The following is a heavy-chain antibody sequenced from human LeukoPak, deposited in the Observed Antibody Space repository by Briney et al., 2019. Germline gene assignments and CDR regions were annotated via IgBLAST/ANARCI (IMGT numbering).Heavy chain of an antibody. CDR2: INHSGST. CDR3: ARHYCNNEDWFDP. V-gene: IGHV4-34*01. Sequence: SETLSLTCAVYGGSFSGYYWSWIRQPPGKGLEWIGEINHSGSTNYNPSLKSRVTISVDTSKNQFSLKLSSVTAADTAVYYCARHYCNNEDWFDPWGQGTLVTVSS. D-gene: IGHD2-8*01. J-gene: IGHJ5*02. CDR1: GGSFSGYY.